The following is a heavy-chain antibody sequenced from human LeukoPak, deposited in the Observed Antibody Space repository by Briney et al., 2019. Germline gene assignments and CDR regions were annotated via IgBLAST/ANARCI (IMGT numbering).Heavy chain of an antibody. V-gene: IGHV3-11*04. D-gene: IGHD3-10*01. CDR2: ISSRDSTI. CDR1: GFTFSDYC. CDR3: ARRFSRITMIRGESWFDP. J-gene: IGHJ5*02. Sequence: GGSLRLSCAASGFTFSDYCMSWIRQAPGKGLEWISFISSRDSTIYYADSVKGRFTISRDNAKNSLYLQMNSLRAEDTAVYYCARRFSRITMIRGESWFDPWGQGTLVIVSS.